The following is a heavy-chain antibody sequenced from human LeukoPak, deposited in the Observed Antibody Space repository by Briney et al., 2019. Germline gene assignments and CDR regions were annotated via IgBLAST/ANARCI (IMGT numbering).Heavy chain of an antibody. Sequence: SETLSLTCTVSGGSLSNYYWSWIRQPAGKGLEWIGRIYISGSTNYNASLKRRVTMSVDTSKNQFSLKLSSVTAADTAVYYCARWNYGGLSDWGQGTLVTVSS. CDR2: IYISGST. V-gene: IGHV4-4*07. D-gene: IGHD3-16*01. CDR3: ARWNYGGLSD. CDR1: GGSLSNYY. J-gene: IGHJ4*02.